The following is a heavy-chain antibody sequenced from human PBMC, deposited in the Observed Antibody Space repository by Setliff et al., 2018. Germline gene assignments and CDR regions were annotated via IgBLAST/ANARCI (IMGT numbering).Heavy chain of an antibody. CDR2: IYPGDSDT. CDR1: GYSFTSYW. Sequence: PGESLKISCKGSGYSFTSYWIGWVRQMPGKGLEWMGIIYPGDSDTRYSPSFQGQVTISADKSKNQFSLKLSSVTAADTAVYYRARVPATVTTFCYYYIDVWGKGTTVTVSS. V-gene: IGHV5-51*01. CDR3: ARVPATVTTFCYYYIDV. J-gene: IGHJ6*03. D-gene: IGHD4-17*01.